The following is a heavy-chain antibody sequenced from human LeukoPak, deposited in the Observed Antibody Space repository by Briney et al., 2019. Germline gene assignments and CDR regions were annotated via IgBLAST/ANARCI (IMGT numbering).Heavy chain of an antibody. CDR2: INHSGST. V-gene: IGHV4-34*01. D-gene: IGHD5/OR15-5a*01. J-gene: IGHJ5*02. CDR1: GGSFSGYY. CDR3: ARSEVSSTIDWYDP. Sequence: SETLSLTCAVYGGSFSGYYWSWIRQPPGKGLEWIGEINHSGSTNYNPSLKSRVTISVDTSKNQFSLKLSSVTAADTAVYYCARSEVSSTIDWYDPWGQGTLVTVSS.